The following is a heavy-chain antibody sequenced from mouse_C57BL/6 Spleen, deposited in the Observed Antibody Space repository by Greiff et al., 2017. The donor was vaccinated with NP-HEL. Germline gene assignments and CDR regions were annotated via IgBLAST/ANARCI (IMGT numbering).Heavy chain of an antibody. CDR1: GYAFSSYW. Sequence: QVQLKESGAELVKPGASVKISCKASGYAFSSYWMNWVKQRPGKGLEWIGQIYPGDGDTNYNGKFKGKATLTADKSSSTAYMQLSSLTSEDSAVYFCARGGYSSGYVRYAMDYWGQGTSVTVSS. CDR3: ARGGYSSGYVRYAMDY. J-gene: IGHJ4*01. CDR2: IYPGDGDT. D-gene: IGHD3-2*02. V-gene: IGHV1-80*01.